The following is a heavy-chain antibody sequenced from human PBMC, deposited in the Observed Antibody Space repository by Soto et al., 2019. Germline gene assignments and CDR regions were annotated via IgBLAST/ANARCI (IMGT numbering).Heavy chain of an antibody. D-gene: IGHD2-21*01. CDR3: ARRRDCYNSAFDI. V-gene: IGHV1-69*13. Sequence: ASVKVSCKASGGTFSNYAINWVRQAPGLGLEWMGQVTPKLATAKHAQKFQGRVTITADESASTAYMYVSSLRSEDTAVYFCARRRDCYNSAFDIWGQGTLVTVSS. CDR1: GGTFSNYA. CDR2: VTPKLATA. J-gene: IGHJ3*02.